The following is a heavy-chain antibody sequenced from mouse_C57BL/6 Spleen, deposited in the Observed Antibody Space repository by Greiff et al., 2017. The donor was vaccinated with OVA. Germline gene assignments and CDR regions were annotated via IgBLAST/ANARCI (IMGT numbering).Heavy chain of an antibody. CDR1: GYSITSGYD. J-gene: IGHJ3*01. D-gene: IGHD2-2*01. V-gene: IGHV3-1*01. CDR3: ARLYGYDEDWFAY. Sequence: EVQVVESGPGMVKPSQSLSLTCTVTGYSITSGYDWHWIRHFPGNKLEWMGYISYSGSTNYNPSLNSRISITHDTSKNHFFLKLNSVSTEDTATYYCARLYGYDEDWFAYWGQGTLVTVSA. CDR2: ISYSGST.